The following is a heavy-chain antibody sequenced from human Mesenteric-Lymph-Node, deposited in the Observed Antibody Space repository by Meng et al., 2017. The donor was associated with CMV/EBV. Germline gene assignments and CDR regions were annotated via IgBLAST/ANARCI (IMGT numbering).Heavy chain of an antibody. Sequence: GESLKISCSVSGFTLSNYWMDWVRQAPGKWLEWVANMNRDGSDRNYVDSVKGRFTISRDSAKNSLYLDLNSLRAEDTAVYYCARENPGLDSWGQGALVTVSS. J-gene: IGHJ5*01. CDR1: GFTLSNYW. CDR2: MNRDGSDR. V-gene: IGHV3-7*01. CDR3: ARENPGLDS.